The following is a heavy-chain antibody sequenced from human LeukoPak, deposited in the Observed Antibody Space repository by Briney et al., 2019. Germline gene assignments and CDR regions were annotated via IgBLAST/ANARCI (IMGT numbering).Heavy chain of an antibody. J-gene: IGHJ1*01. Sequence: PGGSLRLSCAASGFTFSRHWINWVRQAPGKGLQWVAFINPDGSDKQYVDSVKGRFTISRDNSKNALYLQMNSLRAEDTAVYYCAKPRSPLNSRKYFQHWGQGTLVTVSS. CDR2: INPDGSDK. CDR3: AKPRSPLNSRKYFQH. D-gene: IGHD2-21*01. V-gene: IGHV3-7*03. CDR1: GFTFSRHW.